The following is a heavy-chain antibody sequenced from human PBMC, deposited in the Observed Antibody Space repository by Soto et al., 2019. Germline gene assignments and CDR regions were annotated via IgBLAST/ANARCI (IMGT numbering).Heavy chain of an antibody. J-gene: IGHJ4*01. V-gene: IGHV4-34*01. CDR1: GESFSGYY. CDR3: ARGGDNWNDSGTDNQFSFDY. Sequence: SETLSLTCAVYGESFSGYYWSWIRQSPEKGLEWIGDINHSVGTNYYPSLKRRVTILVDTSKNQFSLKLTSLTAADTAVYYCARGGDNWNDSGTDNQFSFDYWVHGTEVTVSS. CDR2: INHSVGT. D-gene: IGHD1-1*01.